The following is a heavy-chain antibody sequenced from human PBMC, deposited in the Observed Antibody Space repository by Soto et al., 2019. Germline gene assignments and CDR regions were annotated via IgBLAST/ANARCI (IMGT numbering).Heavy chain of an antibody. V-gene: IGHV4-61*01. CDR1: GGSVSSGSYY. CDR2: IYYSGST. CDR3: ARGYCSSTSCYIWDNWFDP. J-gene: IGHJ5*02. D-gene: IGHD2-2*02. Sequence: PSETLSLTCTVSGGSVSSGSYYWSWIRQPPGKGLEWIGYIYYSGSTNYNPSLKSRVTISVDTSKNQFSLKLSSVTAADTAVYYCARGYCSSTSCYIWDNWFDPWGQGTLVTVSS.